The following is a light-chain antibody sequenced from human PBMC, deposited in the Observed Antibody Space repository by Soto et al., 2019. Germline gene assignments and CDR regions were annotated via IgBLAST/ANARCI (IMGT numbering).Light chain of an antibody. V-gene: IGLV2-14*01. CDR1: NSDVGGYNY. CDR3: SSYTSICTLYV. Sequence: QSVLTQPASVSGSPGQSITISCTGTNSDVGGYNYVSWYQQHPGKAPELMIYEVSHRPSGVSNRFSGSKSDNTASLTISGLQAEDEADYYCSSYTSICTLYVLGTGTKATVL. J-gene: IGLJ1*01. CDR2: EVS.